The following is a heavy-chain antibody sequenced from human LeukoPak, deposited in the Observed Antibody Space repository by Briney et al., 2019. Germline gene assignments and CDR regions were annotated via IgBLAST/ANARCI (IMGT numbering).Heavy chain of an antibody. CDR2: IIPIFGTA. Sequence: ASVKVSCKASGGTFSSYAISWVRQAPGQGLEWMGGIIPIFGTANYAQKFQGRVTITADESTSTAYMELSSLRSDDTAVYYCARGTNYELFDHWGQGTLVTVSS. CDR1: GGTFSSYA. D-gene: IGHD3-22*01. J-gene: IGHJ4*02. CDR3: ARGTNYELFDH. V-gene: IGHV1-69*01.